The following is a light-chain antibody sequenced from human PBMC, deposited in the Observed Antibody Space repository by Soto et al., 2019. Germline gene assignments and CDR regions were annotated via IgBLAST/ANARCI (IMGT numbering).Light chain of an antibody. CDR3: QQYNDWLT. Sequence: EIVMTQSPATLSVSPGERATLSCRASQSVNNNLAWYQQKPGQAPRLLLYGASTRATGIPARFSGSGSGTEFTLTISSLQSEDFAVYYCQQYNDWLTFGGGTKVEIK. J-gene: IGKJ4*01. CDR2: GAS. V-gene: IGKV3-15*01. CDR1: QSVNNN.